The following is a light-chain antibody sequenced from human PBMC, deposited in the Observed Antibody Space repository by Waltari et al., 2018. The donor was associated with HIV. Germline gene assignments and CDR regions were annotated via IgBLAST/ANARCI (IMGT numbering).Light chain of an antibody. CDR1: SSDLGGYAY. J-gene: IGLJ1*01. Sequence: QSALTPPASVSGSPGQSITISCTGTSSDLGGYAYVSCYQQHPGKAPKLIISGVSKRPSGVSNRFSGSKSGTTASLTISGLQAEDEADYYCSSYTKGTSLRVFGTGTTVTVL. CDR3: SSYTKGTSLRV. CDR2: GVS. V-gene: IGLV2-14*01.